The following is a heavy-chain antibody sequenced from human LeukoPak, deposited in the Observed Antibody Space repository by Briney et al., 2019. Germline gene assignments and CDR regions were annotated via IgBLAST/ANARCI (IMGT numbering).Heavy chain of an antibody. CDR1: GGSISSYY. V-gene: IGHV4-4*07. CDR2: IYTSGST. J-gene: IGHJ4*02. Sequence: SETLSLTCTVSGGSISSYYWSWIRQPAGKGLEWIGRIYTSGSTNYNPSLQSRVTISVDTSKTQFSLKLSSVTAADTAIYYCARAPQGYTYGFGLDYWGQGTLVTVSS. D-gene: IGHD3-10*01. CDR3: ARAPQGYTYGFGLDY.